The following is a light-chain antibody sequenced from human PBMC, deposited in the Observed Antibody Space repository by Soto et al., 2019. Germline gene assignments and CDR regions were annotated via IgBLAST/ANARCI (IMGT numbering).Light chain of an antibody. CDR1: SSDVGGYNY. Sequence: LTQPASGSGSPGRASTISCTGTSSDVGGYNYVSWYQQHPGKAPKLMIYDVSNRPSGVSNRFSGSKSGNTASLTISGLQAEDEDDYYCSSYTTSCSLVFGGGTKVTVL. V-gene: IGLV2-14*01. CDR3: SSYTTSCSLV. J-gene: IGLJ2*01. CDR2: DVS.